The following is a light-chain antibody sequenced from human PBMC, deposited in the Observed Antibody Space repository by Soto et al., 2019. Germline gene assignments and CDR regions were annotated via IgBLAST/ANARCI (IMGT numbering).Light chain of an antibody. CDR1: SCDVGSYNL. V-gene: IGLV2-23*02. CDR2: EVS. J-gene: IGLJ1*01. CDR3: CSYAGSSTKV. Sequence: QSALTQPASVSGSPGQSITISCTGTSCDVGSYNLVSWYQQHPGKAPKLMIYEVSKRPSGVSNRFSGSKSGNTASLTISGLQAEDEADYYCCSYAGSSTKVXGTGTKGTV.